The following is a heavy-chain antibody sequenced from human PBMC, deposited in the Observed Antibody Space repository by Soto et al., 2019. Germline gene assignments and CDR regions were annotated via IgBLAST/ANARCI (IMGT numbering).Heavy chain of an antibody. V-gene: IGHV1-18*01. D-gene: IGHD2-2*02. CDR1: GYTFTSYG. J-gene: IGHJ6*02. CDR2: ISAYNGNT. CDR3: ARDEEECSSTSCYTGYYYGMGV. Sequence: QVPLVQSGAEVKKPGASVKVSCKASGYTFTSYGISWVRQAPGQGLEWMGWISAYNGNTNYAQKLQGRVTMTTDTSTSTAYMELRSLRSDDTAVYYCARDEEECSSTSCYTGYYYGMGVWGQGTTVTVSS.